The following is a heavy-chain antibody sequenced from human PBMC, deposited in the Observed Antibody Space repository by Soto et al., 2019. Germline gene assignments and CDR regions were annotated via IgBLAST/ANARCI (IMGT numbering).Heavy chain of an antibody. CDR3: AXHGKFSGGSNQGFDY. Sequence: RKDACKGAGGSISRCWIYWLRKKTGKGLEWMGIIYPGDSDTRYSPSFQGQVTISADKSISTAYLEWSSLEASDTAIYYCAXHGKFSGGSNQGFDYWGQGTPVTVSS. CDR2: IYPGDSDT. V-gene: IGHV5-51*01. CDR1: GGSISRCW. J-gene: IGHJ4*02. D-gene: IGHD2-15*01.